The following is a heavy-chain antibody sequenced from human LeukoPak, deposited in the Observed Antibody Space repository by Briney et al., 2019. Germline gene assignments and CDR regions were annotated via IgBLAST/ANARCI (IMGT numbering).Heavy chain of an antibody. CDR2: ISGSGDST. V-gene: IGHV3-23*01. J-gene: IGHJ4*02. CDR3: ARRSGIAVAGAFDY. CDR1: GFPFSNYA. Sequence: GGSLLLSCAASGFPFSNYAMRWVRQAPGKGLEWVSGISGSGDSTYYADSVKGRFTISRDNSKNTLYLQMNSRRAEDTAVYYCARRSGIAVAGAFDYWGQGTLVTVSS. D-gene: IGHD6-19*01.